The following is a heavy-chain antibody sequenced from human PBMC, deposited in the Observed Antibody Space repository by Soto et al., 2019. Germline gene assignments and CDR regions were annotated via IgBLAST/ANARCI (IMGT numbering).Heavy chain of an antibody. Sequence: SETLSLTCTVSVVSISSGDYYCSWIRQPPGKGLEWIGYIYYSGSTYYNPSLKSRVTISVDTSKNQFSLKLSSVTAADTAVYYCGAGERQKEVWGQGTTVNVSS. CDR3: GAGERQKEV. J-gene: IGHJ6*01. CDR2: IYYSGST. D-gene: IGHD3-10*01. V-gene: IGHV4-30-4*01. CDR1: VVSISSGDYY.